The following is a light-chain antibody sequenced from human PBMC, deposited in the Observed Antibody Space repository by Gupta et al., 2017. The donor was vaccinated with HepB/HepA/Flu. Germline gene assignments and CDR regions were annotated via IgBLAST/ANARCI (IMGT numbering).Light chain of an antibody. CDR1: ALPKQS. CDR3: QSADSSGTYYV. CDR2: KDS. Sequence: SYELTQQPSLSVSPGQKATITCYGNALPKQSANWYKQKPGQAPVLVRKKDSERPSGIPERFSGYSSGTTVTLTISGVQAEDEADYYCQSADSSGTYYVFGAGTKVTVL. V-gene: IGLV3-25*03. J-gene: IGLJ1*01.